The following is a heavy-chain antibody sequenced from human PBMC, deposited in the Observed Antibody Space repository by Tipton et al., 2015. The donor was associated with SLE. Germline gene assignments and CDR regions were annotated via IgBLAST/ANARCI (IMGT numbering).Heavy chain of an antibody. CDR3: ARDSSGWLYYYYGMDV. CDR1: GGSISSGSYY. CDR2: IYYGGST. D-gene: IGHD6-19*01. Sequence: TLSLTCTVSGGSISSGSYYWGWIRQPPGKGLEWIGSIYYGGSTNYNPSLKSRVTISVDTSKNQFSLKLSSVTAADTAVYYCARDSSGWLYYYYGMDVWGQGTTVTVSS. J-gene: IGHJ6*02. V-gene: IGHV4-39*07.